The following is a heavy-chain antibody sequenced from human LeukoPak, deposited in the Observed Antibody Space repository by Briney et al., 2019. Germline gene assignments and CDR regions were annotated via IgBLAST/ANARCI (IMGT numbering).Heavy chain of an antibody. J-gene: IGHJ4*02. CDR3: AREVKAAAGTGALDY. Sequence: SGGSLRLSCAASGFSFSDYYMSWIRQAPGKGLEWVSYVSGSSSPIYYADSVKGRFTVSRGNAKNSLYLQMNSLRAEDTAVYYCAREVKAAAGTGALDYWGQGTLVTVSS. CDR2: VSGSSSPI. D-gene: IGHD6-13*01. CDR1: GFSFSDYY. V-gene: IGHV3-11*04.